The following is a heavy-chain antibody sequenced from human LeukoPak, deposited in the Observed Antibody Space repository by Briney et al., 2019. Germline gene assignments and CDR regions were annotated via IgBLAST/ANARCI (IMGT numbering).Heavy chain of an antibody. V-gene: IGHV4-59*01. D-gene: IGHD6-19*01. CDR3: ARQGYKSGWYPTFDF. CDR1: GDSIGTYY. CDR2: VYYAGIT. J-gene: IGHJ4*02. Sequence: SETLSLTCIVSGDSIGTYYWSWIRRPPGKGLEWIGHVYYAGITDYNPSLQSRVTISVDPSRNQLSLKLNSVTAADTAVYYCARQGYKSGWYPTFDFWGPGTQVIVSS.